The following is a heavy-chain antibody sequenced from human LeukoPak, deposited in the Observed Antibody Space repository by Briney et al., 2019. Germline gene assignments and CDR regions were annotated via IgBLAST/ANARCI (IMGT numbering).Heavy chain of an antibody. J-gene: IGHJ4*02. CDR3: ARIRRWSGLPP. D-gene: IGHD3-3*01. CDR1: GGSFSGYY. Sequence: SSETLSLTCAVYGGSFSGYYWSWIRQPPGKGLERIGEINHSGSTNYNPSLKSRVTISVDTSKNQFSLELRSVTAADTAVYYCARIRRWSGLPPWGQGTLVTVSS. CDR2: INHSGST. V-gene: IGHV4-34*01.